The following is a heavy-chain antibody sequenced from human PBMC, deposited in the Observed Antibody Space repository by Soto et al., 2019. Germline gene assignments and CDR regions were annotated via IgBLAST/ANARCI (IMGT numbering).Heavy chain of an antibody. D-gene: IGHD6-6*01. J-gene: IGHJ4*02. CDR2: INPNGGST. CDR1: GYIFTNFY. CDR3: TRGLASGDY. Sequence: QVQLVQPGAEVKKPGASVKFSCKASGYIFTNFYIHWVRQAPGQGLEWIGIINPNGGSTNYAQNFQGRVTMNRDTSTRTVYMDLSSLRSEDTAVYYCTRGLASGDYWGQGTLSTVSS. V-gene: IGHV1-46*03.